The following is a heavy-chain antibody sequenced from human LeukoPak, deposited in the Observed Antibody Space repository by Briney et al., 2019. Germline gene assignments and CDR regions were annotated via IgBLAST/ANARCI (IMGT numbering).Heavy chain of an antibody. V-gene: IGHV4-59*08. J-gene: IGHJ4*02. CDR2: IYYSGST. Sequence: SETLSLTCTASGGSISSYYWSWIRQPPGKGLEWIGYIYYSGSTNYNPSLKSRVTISVDTSKNQFSLKLSSVTAADTAVYYCARRSSSGWYVDYWGQGTLVTVSS. D-gene: IGHD6-19*01. CDR1: GGSISSYY. CDR3: ARRSSSGWYVDY.